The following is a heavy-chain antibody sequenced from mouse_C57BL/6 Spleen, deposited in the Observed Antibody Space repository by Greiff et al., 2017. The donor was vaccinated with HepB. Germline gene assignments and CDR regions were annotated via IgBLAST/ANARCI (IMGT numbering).Heavy chain of an antibody. D-gene: IGHD2-14*01. CDR1: GYTFTSYW. V-gene: IGHV1-74*01. J-gene: IGHJ2*01. CDR2: IRPSDSDT. Sequence: VQLQQPGAELVKPGASVKVSCKASGYTFTSYWMHWVKQRPGQGLEWIGRIRPSDSDTNYNQKFKGKATLTVDKSSSTAYMQLSSLTSEDSAVYYCAGGTSQYCFDYWGQGTTLTVSS. CDR3: AGGTSQYCFDY.